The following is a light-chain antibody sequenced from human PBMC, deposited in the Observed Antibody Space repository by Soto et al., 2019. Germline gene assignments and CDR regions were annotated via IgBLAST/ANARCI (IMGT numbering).Light chain of an antibody. V-gene: IGKV4-1*01. J-gene: IGKJ5*01. Sequence: DIVMTQTPESLAVYLGERATITCTSSQSVLYNSNNKNYLAWYQQKPGQPPKLLIYWASTRESGVPDRFSGSGSGTDFTLTISSLQAEEVAVYYCQKHYSTPLTFGKGRRLAIK. CDR2: WAS. CDR1: QSVLYNSNNKNY. CDR3: QKHYSTPLT.